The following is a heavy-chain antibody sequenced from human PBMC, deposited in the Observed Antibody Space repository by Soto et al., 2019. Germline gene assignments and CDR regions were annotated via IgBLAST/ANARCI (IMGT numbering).Heavy chain of an antibody. V-gene: IGHV3-30*18. Sequence: QVQLVESGGGVVQPGRSLRLSCAASGFTFSSYGMHWVRQAPGKGLEWVAVISYDGSNKYYADSVKGRFTISRDNSKNTLYLQMNSLRAEVTAVYYCAKDYDFWSGYYDYWGQGTLVTVSS. CDR3: AKDYDFWSGYYDY. J-gene: IGHJ4*02. D-gene: IGHD3-3*01. CDR2: ISYDGSNK. CDR1: GFTFSSYG.